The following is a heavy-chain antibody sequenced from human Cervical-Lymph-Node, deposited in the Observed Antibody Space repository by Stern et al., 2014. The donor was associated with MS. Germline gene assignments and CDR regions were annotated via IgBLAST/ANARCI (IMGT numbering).Heavy chain of an antibody. Sequence: EVQLVESGGGLVQPGGSLRLSCVASGFTFSSFWMNWVRQAPGKGLEWVATINRDGSTKNYVESVRGRFTISRDNAQNALILQLSSLRAEDTAVYYCAKDMQWSWDTWGQGTLVTVSS. D-gene: IGHD6-19*01. V-gene: IGHV3-7*01. CDR1: GFTFSSFW. CDR2: INRDGSTK. J-gene: IGHJ5*02. CDR3: AKDMQWSWDT.